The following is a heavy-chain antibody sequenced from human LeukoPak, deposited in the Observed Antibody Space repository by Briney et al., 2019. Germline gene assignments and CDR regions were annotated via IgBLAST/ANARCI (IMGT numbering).Heavy chain of an antibody. CDR2: IFPSGGEI. J-gene: IGHJ4*02. D-gene: IGHD3-10*01. CDR1: GFTFSSYG. V-gene: IGHV3-23*01. Sequence: GGSLRLSCAASGFTFSSYGMHWVRQAPGKGLEWVSSIFPSGGEIHYADSVKGRFTISRDNSKNTLYLQMNSLRAEDTAVYYCARVTYGSGTYGAFDYWGQGTLVTVSS. CDR3: ARVTYGSGTYGAFDY.